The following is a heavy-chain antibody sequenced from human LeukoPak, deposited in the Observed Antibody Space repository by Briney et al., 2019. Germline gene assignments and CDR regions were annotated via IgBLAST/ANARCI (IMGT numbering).Heavy chain of an antibody. D-gene: IGHD3-10*01. J-gene: IGHJ4*02. CDR1: GGSISSYY. Sequence: MSSETLSLTCTGSGGSISSYYWSWIRQPPGKGLEWIGYIYYSGGTNYNPSLKSRVTISVDTSKNQFSLKLSSVTAADTAVYYCASWVVSSGSYYNFDYWGQGTLVTVSS. CDR3: ASWVVSSGSYYNFDY. CDR2: IYYSGGT. V-gene: IGHV4-59*08.